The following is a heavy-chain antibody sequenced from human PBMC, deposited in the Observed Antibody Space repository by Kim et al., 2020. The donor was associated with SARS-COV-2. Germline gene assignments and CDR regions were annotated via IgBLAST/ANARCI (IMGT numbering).Heavy chain of an antibody. V-gene: IGHV4-39*01. CDR3: ARSSSGWYWFDP. Sequence: YYNPSLKSRVTISVDTSKNQFSLKLSSVTAADTAVYYCARSSSGWYWFDPWGQGTLVTVSS. D-gene: IGHD6-19*01. J-gene: IGHJ5*02.